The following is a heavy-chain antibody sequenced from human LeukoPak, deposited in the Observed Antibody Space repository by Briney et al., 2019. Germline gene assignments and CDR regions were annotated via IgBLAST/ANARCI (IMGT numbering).Heavy chain of an antibody. CDR1: GFTFSSYA. CDR3: AKSQGRTGTREGWFDP. J-gene: IGHJ5*02. CDR2: ISGSGGST. Sequence: GGSLRLSCAASGFTFSSYAMSWVRQAPGKGLEWVSAISGSGGSTYYADSVKGRFTISRDNSKNTLYLQMNSLRAEDTAVYYCAKSQGRTGTREGWFDPWGQGTLVTVSS. V-gene: IGHV3-23*01. D-gene: IGHD1-7*01.